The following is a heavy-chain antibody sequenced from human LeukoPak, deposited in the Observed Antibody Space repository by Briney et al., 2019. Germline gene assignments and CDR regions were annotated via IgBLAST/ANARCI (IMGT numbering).Heavy chain of an antibody. Sequence: ASVKVSCKASGYTFTGYYMHWVRQAPGQGLEWMGWINPNSGGTNYAQKFQGWVTMTRDTSISTAYMELRSLRSDDTAVYYCARIYDSSGYYVMVTWGQGTLVTVSS. CDR3: ARIYDSSGYYVMVT. J-gene: IGHJ5*02. D-gene: IGHD3-22*01. CDR1: GYTFTGYY. CDR2: INPNSGGT. V-gene: IGHV1-2*04.